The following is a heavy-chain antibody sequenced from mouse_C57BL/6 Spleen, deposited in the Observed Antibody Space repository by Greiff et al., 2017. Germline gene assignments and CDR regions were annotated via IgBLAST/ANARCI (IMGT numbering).Heavy chain of an antibody. CDR2: INPSNGGT. D-gene: IGHD1-1*01. J-gene: IGHJ1*03. CDR1: GYTFTSYW. Sequence: QVQLQQSGTELVKPGASVKLSCKASGYTFTSYWMHWVKQRPGQGLEWIGNINPSNGGTNYNEKFKSKATLTVDKSSSTAYMQLSSLTSEDSAVYYCAQYYGSSLYWYFDVWGTGTTVTVSS. CDR3: AQYYGSSLYWYFDV. V-gene: IGHV1-53*01.